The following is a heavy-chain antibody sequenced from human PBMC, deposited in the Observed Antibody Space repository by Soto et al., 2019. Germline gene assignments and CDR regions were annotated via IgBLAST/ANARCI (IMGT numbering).Heavy chain of an antibody. CDR3: ARDLASTTIPNY. V-gene: IGHV3-7*04. CDR1: GFTLISYW. Sequence: GGPLRPPCVAPGFTLISYWITWVRKARGKGLEWVANIKQDGSEKYYVDSVKGRFTISRDNAKNSLYLQMNSLRAEDTAVYYCARDLASTTIPNYWGQGTLVTVS. J-gene: IGHJ4*02. CDR2: IKQDGSEK. D-gene: IGHD4-17*01.